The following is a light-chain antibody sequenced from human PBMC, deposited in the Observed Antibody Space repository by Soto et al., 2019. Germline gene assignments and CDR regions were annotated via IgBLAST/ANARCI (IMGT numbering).Light chain of an antibody. J-gene: IGLJ2*01. CDR2: YDD. V-gene: IGLV1-36*01. CDR1: NSNIGTNG. Sequence: QSVLTQPPSVSAAPGQRVTISCSGSNSNIGTNGVNWYQQLPGKAPKLLIYYDDLLSSGVSDRFSGSKSGTSASLAISGLQSEDEAHYYCAAWDDNLNGHVVFGAGTKLTVL. CDR3: AAWDDNLNGHVV.